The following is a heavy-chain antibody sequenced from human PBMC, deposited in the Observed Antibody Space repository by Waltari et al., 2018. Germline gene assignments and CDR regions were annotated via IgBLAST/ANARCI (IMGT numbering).Heavy chain of an antibody. V-gene: IGHV3-11*01. CDR3: ARNVPMMGASGDDYFDS. J-gene: IGHJ4*02. CDR1: GVVFSYFS. D-gene: IGHD1-26*01. CDR2: ISTSGYTT. Sequence: QVQLVESGGGLVKPGGSLRLSCAASGVVFSYFSIQWIRQAPGKRLEWISYISTSGYTTNYADSVKGRFTISRDNAKNSLILQMNRLRVDDTAVYYCARNVPMMGASGDDYFDSWGQGNLVTVSS.